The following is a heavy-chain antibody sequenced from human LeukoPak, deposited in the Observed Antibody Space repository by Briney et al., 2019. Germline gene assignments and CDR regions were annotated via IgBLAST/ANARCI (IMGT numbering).Heavy chain of an antibody. CDR2: IWYDGSNK. D-gene: IGHD3-22*01. Sequence: GGSLRLSCAASGFTFSSYGMHWVRQAPGKGLEWVAVIWYDGSNKYYPDSVKGRFTISRDNSKNTLYLQMNRLRAEDTAVYYCTRDSSTKDYYDSSGYDPYFDYWGQGTLVTVSS. CDR1: GFTFSSYG. J-gene: IGHJ4*02. CDR3: TRDSSTKDYYDSSGYDPYFDY. V-gene: IGHV3-33*01.